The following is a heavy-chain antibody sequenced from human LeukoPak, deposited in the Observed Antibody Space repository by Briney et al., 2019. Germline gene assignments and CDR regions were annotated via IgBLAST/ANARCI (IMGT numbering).Heavy chain of an antibody. CDR2: IWYDGSNK. CDR3: ARDRSYDFWSGYSTPDY. J-gene: IGHJ4*02. V-gene: IGHV3-33*01. CDR1: GFTFSSYG. D-gene: IGHD3-3*01. Sequence: GRSLRLSCAASGFTFSSYGMHWVRQAPGKGLEWVAVIWYDGSNKYYADSVKGRFTISRDNSKNTLDLQMNSLRAEDTAVYYCARDRSYDFWSGYSTPDYWGQGALVTVSS.